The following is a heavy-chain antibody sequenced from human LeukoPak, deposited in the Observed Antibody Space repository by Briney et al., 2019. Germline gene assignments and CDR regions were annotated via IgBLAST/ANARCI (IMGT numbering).Heavy chain of an antibody. D-gene: IGHD6-19*01. V-gene: IGHV3-30*18. CDR1: ALTFSSYC. J-gene: IGHJ4*02. CDR2: ISYDGSNT. Sequence: PRGSLSLSCPPSALTFSSYCMDWVRQAPGEGLEWVAFISYDGSNTYYAGSMKGPFTNCRDNSKKTMYLQMNSLRAEDTAVYYCAKGSGWYVRGHFDYWGQGTVVTVSS. CDR3: AKGSGWYVRGHFDY.